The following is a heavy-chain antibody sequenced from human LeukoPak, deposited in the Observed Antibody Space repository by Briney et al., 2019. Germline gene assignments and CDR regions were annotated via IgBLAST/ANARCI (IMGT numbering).Heavy chain of an antibody. D-gene: IGHD1-1*01. V-gene: IGHV1-18*01. CDR3: ARDSWDWNGRSYYYYMDV. J-gene: IGHJ6*03. CDR1: GYTFTSYC. CDR2: ISAYNGNT. Sequence: ASVKVSCKASGYTFTSYCISWVRQAPGQGLEWMGLISAYNGNTNYAQKLQGRVTMTTDTSTSTAYMELRSLRSDDTAVYYCARDSWDWNGRSYYYYMDVWGKGTTVTVSS.